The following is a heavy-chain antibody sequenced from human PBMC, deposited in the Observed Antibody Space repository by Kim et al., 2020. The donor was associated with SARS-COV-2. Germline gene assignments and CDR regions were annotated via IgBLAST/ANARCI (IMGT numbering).Heavy chain of an antibody. Sequence: GGSLRLSCAASGFTFSSYAMSWVRQAPGKGLEWVSAISGSGGSTYYADSVKGRFTISRDNSKNTLYLQMNSLRAEDTAVYYCAKDMASSGWYPTNSLSYYYYYYGMDVWGQGTTVTVSS. V-gene: IGHV3-23*01. CDR3: AKDMASSGWYPTNSLSYYYYYYGMDV. J-gene: IGHJ6*02. CDR1: GFTFSSYA. D-gene: IGHD6-19*01. CDR2: ISGSGGST.